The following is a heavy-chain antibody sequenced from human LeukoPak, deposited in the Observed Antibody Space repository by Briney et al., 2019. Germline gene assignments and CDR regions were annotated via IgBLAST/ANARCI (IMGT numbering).Heavy chain of an antibody. D-gene: IGHD3-22*01. V-gene: IGHV1-18*01. CDR1: GYTFTSYG. J-gene: IGHJ4*02. CDR2: ISAYNGNT. CDR3: ARDSYYYDSSGYYPHYFDY. Sequence: ASVKVSCKASGYTFTSYGISWVRQAPGQGLEWMGWISAYNGNTNYAQKLQGRVTMTTDTSTSTAYMELRSLRSDDTAAYYCARDSYYYDSSGYYPHYFDYWGQGTLVTVSS.